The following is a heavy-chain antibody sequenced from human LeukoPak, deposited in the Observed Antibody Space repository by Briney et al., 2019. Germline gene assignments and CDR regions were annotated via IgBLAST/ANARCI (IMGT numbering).Heavy chain of an antibody. D-gene: IGHD2-2*01. J-gene: IGHJ4*02. Sequence: GGSLRLSCAASGFTFRTYWRSWVRQAPGTGLEWVASIKQDGSEKSYVDSVKGRFTISRDNAKNSLYLQMNSLRAEDTAVYYCARGGYQLLWYWGQGTLVTVSS. CDR3: ARGGYQLLWY. CDR1: GFTFRTYW. CDR2: IKQDGSEK. V-gene: IGHV3-7*04.